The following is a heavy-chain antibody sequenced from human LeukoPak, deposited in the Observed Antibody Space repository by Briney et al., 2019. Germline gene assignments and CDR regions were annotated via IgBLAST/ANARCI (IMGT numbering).Heavy chain of an antibody. Sequence: SETLSLTCTVSGGSISSYYWSWIRQPPGKGLEWIGYIYTSGSTNYNPSLKSRVTISVDTSKNQFSLKLSSVTAADTAVYHCARRELEPHGGIRFDPWGQGTLVTVSS. V-gene: IGHV4-4*09. J-gene: IGHJ5*02. CDR3: ARRELEPHGGIRFDP. CDR2: IYTSGST. D-gene: IGHD1-1*01. CDR1: GGSISSYY.